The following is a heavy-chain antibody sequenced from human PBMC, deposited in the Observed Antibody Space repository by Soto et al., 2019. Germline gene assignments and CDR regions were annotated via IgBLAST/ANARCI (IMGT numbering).Heavy chain of an antibody. D-gene: IGHD1-1*01. CDR3: ARGRYGDY. CDR2: ISAHNGNT. Sequence: QVHLVQSGAEVKNPGASVKVSCKGSGYDFTTYGITWVRQAPGQGLEWMAWISAHNGNTNYAPNLQGRVTVTRDTSTSTAYIELGSLRSDDTAVYYCARGRYGDYWGQGALVTVSS. J-gene: IGHJ4*02. CDR1: GYDFTTYG. V-gene: IGHV1-18*01.